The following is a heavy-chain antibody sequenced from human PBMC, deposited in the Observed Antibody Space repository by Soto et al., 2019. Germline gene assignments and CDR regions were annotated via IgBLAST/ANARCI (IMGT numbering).Heavy chain of an antibody. D-gene: IGHD6-13*01. CDR3: TRDASRDSSARGWFDP. J-gene: IGHJ5*02. CDR2: ISSNSAYI. CDR1: GFTFRSFT. Sequence: GGSLRLSCAASGFTFRSFTMNWVRQAPGEGLEWVSTISSNSAYIYYTDPLRGRFTISRDNAKNSLHLQMNSLRAEDTAVYYCTRDASRDSSARGWFDPWGPGTLVTVSS. V-gene: IGHV3-21*01.